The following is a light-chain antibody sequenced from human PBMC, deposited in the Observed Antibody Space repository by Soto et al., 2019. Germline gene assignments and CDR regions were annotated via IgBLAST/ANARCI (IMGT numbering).Light chain of an antibody. V-gene: IGKV2-28*01. CDR3: MQTLQSRT. CDR1: QSLVHSNGYNY. Sequence: DLVVTQSPLFLPVTPGEPASISCRSSQSLVHSNGYNYLDWYLQNPGQSPQVLIYLGSNRASGVSERFSGSGSRTDFTLKISRVEAEYVGVYYCMQTLQSRTFGQGTKVEI. J-gene: IGKJ1*01. CDR2: LGS.